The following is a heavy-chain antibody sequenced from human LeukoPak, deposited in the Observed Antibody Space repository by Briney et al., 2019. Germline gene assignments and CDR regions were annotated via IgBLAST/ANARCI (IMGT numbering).Heavy chain of an antibody. Sequence: GGSLRLSCAASGFTFSSYHMYWVRQAPGKGLEWVSYISSSSSTIYYADSVKGRFTISRDNAKNSLYLQMNSLRAEDTAVYYCARGSTYYDSSGQVPFDYWGQGTLVTVSS. V-gene: IGHV3-48*01. CDR1: GFTFSSYH. CDR2: ISSSSSTI. CDR3: ARGSTYYDSSGQVPFDY. J-gene: IGHJ4*02. D-gene: IGHD3-22*01.